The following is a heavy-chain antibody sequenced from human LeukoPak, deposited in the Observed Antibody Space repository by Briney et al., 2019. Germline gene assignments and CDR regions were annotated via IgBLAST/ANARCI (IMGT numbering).Heavy chain of an antibody. Sequence: GGSLRLSCAASGFTLSSYGMHWVRQAPGKGLEWVAFIRYDGSNKYYADSVKGRFTISRDNSKNTLYLQMNSLRAEDTAVYYCAKDRGYSYGYYDYWGQGTLVTVSS. CDR2: IRYDGSNK. D-gene: IGHD5-18*01. J-gene: IGHJ4*02. CDR3: AKDRGYSYGYYDY. CDR1: GFTLSSYG. V-gene: IGHV3-30*02.